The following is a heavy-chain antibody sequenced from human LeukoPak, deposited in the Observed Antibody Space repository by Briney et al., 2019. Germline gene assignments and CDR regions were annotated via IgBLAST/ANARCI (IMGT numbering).Heavy chain of an antibody. CDR1: GGSISSSSYY. V-gene: IGHV4-61*01. Sequence: SETLSLTCTVSGGSISSSSYYWSWIRQPPGKGLEWIGYIYYSGSTNYNPSLKSRVTISVDTSKNQFSLKLSSVTAADTAVYYCARGRQGGYFDYWGQGTLVTVSS. J-gene: IGHJ4*02. D-gene: IGHD1-26*01. CDR3: ARGRQGGYFDY. CDR2: IYYSGST.